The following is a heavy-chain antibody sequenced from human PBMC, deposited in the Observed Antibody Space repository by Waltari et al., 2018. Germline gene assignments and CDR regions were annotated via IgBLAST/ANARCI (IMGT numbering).Heavy chain of an antibody. J-gene: IGHJ4*02. Sequence: QVQLVESGGGLVKPGGSLILPCAASGFTFSDSYMSWIRQDPGKWLDWVSYISSGGSTLYDADTVKDRFTISRDNAKNSLYLQMNSLRAEDTAVYYCAGDLLGGFDYWGQGTLVTVSS. CDR2: ISSGGSTL. CDR3: AGDLLGGFDY. D-gene: IGHD3-16*01. CDR1: GFTFSDSY. V-gene: IGHV3-11*04.